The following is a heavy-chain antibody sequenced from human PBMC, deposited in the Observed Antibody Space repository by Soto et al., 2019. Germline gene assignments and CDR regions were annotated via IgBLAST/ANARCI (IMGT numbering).Heavy chain of an antibody. Sequence: ASVKVSCKASGYTFTSYGISWVRQAPGQGLEWMGWISAYNGNTNYAQKLQGRVTMTTDTSTSTAYMELRSLRSDDTAVYYCAREGSYSSSQARYNWFDPWGQGTLVTVSS. CDR2: ISAYNGNT. CDR1: GYTFTSYG. J-gene: IGHJ5*02. V-gene: IGHV1-18*01. CDR3: AREGSYSSSQARYNWFDP. D-gene: IGHD6-13*01.